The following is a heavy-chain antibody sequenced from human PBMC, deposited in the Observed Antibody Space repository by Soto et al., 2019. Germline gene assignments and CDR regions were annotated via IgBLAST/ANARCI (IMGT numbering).Heavy chain of an antibody. V-gene: IGHV4-38-2*02. CDR2: IYHSGST. Sequence: SETLSLTCAVSGYSISSGYSWGWIRQPPGKGLEWIGSIYHSGSTYYNPSLKSRVTISVDTSKNQFSLKLSSVTAADTAVYYCARDYVVFDFWSGYYDYYYYGMDVWGQGTTVT. J-gene: IGHJ6*02. CDR3: ARDYVVFDFWSGYYDYYYYGMDV. CDR1: GYSISSGYS. D-gene: IGHD3-3*01.